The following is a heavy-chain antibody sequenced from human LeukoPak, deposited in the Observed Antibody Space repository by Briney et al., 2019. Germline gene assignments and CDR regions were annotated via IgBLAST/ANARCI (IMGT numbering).Heavy chain of an antibody. J-gene: IGHJ6*02. V-gene: IGHV1-18*01. CDR2: ISAYNGNT. D-gene: IGHD3-22*01. CDR1: GYTFTSYG. CDR3: ASQQGDYYDSSGYYWGHYYGMDV. Sequence: ASVKVSCKASGYTFTSYGISWVRQAPGQGLEWMGWISAYNGNTNYAQKFQGRVTITADESTSTAYMELSSLRSEDTAVYYCASQQGDYYDSSGYYWGHYYGMDVWGQGTTVTVSS.